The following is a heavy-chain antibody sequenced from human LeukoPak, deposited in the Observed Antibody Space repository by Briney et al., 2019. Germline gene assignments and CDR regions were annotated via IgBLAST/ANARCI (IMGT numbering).Heavy chain of an antibody. CDR2: ISSSGSTI. D-gene: IGHD5-24*01. CDR3: AREVGDGYTKGYDAFDI. Sequence: GGSLRLSCAASGFTFSSYAMSWVRQAPGKGLEWVSYISSSGSTIYYADSVKGRFTISRDNAKNSLYLQMNSLRAEDTAVYYCAREVGDGYTKGYDAFDIWGQGTMVTVSS. J-gene: IGHJ3*02. CDR1: GFTFSSYA. V-gene: IGHV3-48*04.